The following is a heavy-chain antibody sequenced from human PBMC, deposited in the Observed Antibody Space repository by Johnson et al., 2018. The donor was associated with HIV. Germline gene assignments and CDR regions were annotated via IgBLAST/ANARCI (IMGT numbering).Heavy chain of an antibody. CDR2: ISNDGSFQ. CDR3: AKGGIIHDAFDI. CDR1: GFTFSRYW. D-gene: IGHD1-1*01. V-gene: IGHV3-30*14. J-gene: IGHJ3*02. Sequence: QVQLVESGGGLVQPGGSLRVSCAASGFTFSRYWMSWVRQAPGKGLEWVAVISNDGSFQYYTDSVKGRFTISRDNFKNTLYLQMNSLRADDTAVYYCAKGGIIHDAFDIWGQGTMVTVSS.